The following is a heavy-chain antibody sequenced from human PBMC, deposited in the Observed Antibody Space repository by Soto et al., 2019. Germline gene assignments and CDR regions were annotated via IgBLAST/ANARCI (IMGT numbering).Heavy chain of an antibody. CDR3: ARIPDLTYQDYYYYYYMDV. Sequence: PSETLSLTCAVYGWSFSGYYWSWIRQPPGKGLEWIGEINHSGSTNYNPSLKSRVTISVDTSKNQFSLKLSSVTAADTAVYYCARIPDLTYQDYYYYYYMDVWGKGTTVTVSS. D-gene: IGHD2-2*01. V-gene: IGHV4-34*01. CDR1: GWSFSGYY. J-gene: IGHJ6*03. CDR2: INHSGST.